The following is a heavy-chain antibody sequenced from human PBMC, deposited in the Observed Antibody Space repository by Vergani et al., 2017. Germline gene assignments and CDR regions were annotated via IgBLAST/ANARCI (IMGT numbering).Heavy chain of an antibody. V-gene: IGHV1-69*13. J-gene: IGHJ5*02. CDR3: GRRGMPSYYDFWRGPFDP. Sequence: QVQLVQSGAEVKKPGSSVKVSCKASGGTFSSYAISWVRPAPGQGLEWMGGIIPIFGTANYAQEFQGRVTITADEATSTAYMELSSLRSEDTAVYYCGRRGMPSYYDFWRGPFDPWGQGTLVTVSS. CDR1: GGTFSSYA. CDR2: IIPIFGTA. D-gene: IGHD3-3*01.